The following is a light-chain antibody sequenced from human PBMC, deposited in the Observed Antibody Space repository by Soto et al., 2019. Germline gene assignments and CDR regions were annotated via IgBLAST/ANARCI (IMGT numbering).Light chain of an antibody. V-gene: IGLV1-40*01. CDR2: GNS. CDR3: LSYDSSLRVV. J-gene: IGLJ2*01. Sequence: QSVLTQPPSVSGAPGQRVTISCTGSSSNIGAGYDVRWYQQLPGTAPKLLIYGNSNRPSGVPDRFSGSKSGTSASLAITGLQAEDEADYYCLSYDSSLRVVFGGGTKLTVL. CDR1: SSNIGAGYD.